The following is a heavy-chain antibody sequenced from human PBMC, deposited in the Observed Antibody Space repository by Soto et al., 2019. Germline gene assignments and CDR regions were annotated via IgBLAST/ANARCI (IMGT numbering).Heavy chain of an antibody. CDR1: GFTFSSYA. J-gene: IGHJ4*02. V-gene: IGHV3-23*01. D-gene: IGHD3-3*01. CDR2: ISGSGGST. Sequence: GGSLRLSCAASGFTFSSYAMSWVRQAPGKGLEWVSTISGSGGSTYYADSVKGRFTISRDNSKNTLFLQMNSLRAEDTAVYYWAKDQSDVFWSGAPIDYWGQGTLVTVSS. CDR3: AKDQSDVFWSGAPIDY.